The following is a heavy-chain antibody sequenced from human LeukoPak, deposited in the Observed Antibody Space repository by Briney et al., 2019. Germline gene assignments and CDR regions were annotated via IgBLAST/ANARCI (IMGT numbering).Heavy chain of an antibody. CDR3: TRDRGAYNLYDY. Sequence: GGSLRLSCTASGFTFGDYAMSWIRQAPGRGLEWVGLIRSKAYGETADYAASVKGRFTISRDDSKAIAYLQMNSLKTEDTAVYHCTRDRGAYNLYDYWGQGTLVTVSS. CDR1: GFTFGDYA. D-gene: IGHD1-1*01. CDR2: IRSKAYGETA. J-gene: IGHJ4*02. V-gene: IGHV3-49*03.